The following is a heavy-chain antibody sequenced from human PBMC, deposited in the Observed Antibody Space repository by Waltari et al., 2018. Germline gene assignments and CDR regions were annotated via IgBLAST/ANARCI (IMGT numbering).Heavy chain of an antibody. CDR2: IGPSGSDT. CDR3: VRIAREADY. Sequence: QVQLVESGGGLVKPGGSLRLSCVASGFTFSGHYMNWIRQAPGKWPEWLSYIGPSGSDTNYADSVKGRFTISRDNAENSLYLQMNSLRPEDTAVYYCVRIAREADYWGQGILVTVSS. J-gene: IGHJ4*02. V-gene: IGHV3-11*06. CDR1: GFTFSGHY.